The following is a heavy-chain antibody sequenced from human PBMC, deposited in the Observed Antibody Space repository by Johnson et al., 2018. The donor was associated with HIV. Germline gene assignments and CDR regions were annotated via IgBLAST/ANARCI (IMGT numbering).Heavy chain of an antibody. Sequence: QEQLVESGGGVVQPGRSLRLSCAASGFTFSSYAMHWVRQAPGKGLEWVAVISYDGSNKYYADSVKGRFTISRDNSKNTLYLQMNSLRAEDTAVYYCARELGYSSSNDAFDSWGQGTMVTVSS. J-gene: IGHJ3*02. CDR1: GFTFSSYA. CDR3: ARELGYSSSNDAFDS. CDR2: ISYDGSNK. D-gene: IGHD6-13*01. V-gene: IGHV3-30-3*01.